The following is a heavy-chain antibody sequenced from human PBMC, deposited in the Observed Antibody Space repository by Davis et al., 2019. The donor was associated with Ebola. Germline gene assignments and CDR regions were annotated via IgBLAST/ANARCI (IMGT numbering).Heavy chain of an antibody. Sequence: ASVKVSCKASGYTFTSYDINWVRQATGQGLEWMGWMNPNSGNTGYAQKFQGRVTITRDTSASTAYMELSSLRSEDTAVYYCAREVRFGLDYWGQGTLVTVSS. D-gene: IGHD3-16*01. CDR1: GYTFTSYD. J-gene: IGHJ4*02. V-gene: IGHV1-8*01. CDR3: AREVRFGLDY. CDR2: MNPNSGNT.